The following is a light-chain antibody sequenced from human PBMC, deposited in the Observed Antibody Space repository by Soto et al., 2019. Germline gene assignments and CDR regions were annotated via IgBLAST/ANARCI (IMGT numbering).Light chain of an antibody. Sequence: QSALTQPRSVSGSPGQSVAISCTGTSSDVGGYNYVSWYQQHPGKAPKLIIYDVTKRPSGVPDRFSGSSSGNTASLTISGLQAEDEADYFCCSYAGSYSYVFGTGTNVTVL. J-gene: IGLJ1*01. V-gene: IGLV2-11*01. CDR1: SSDVGGYNY. CDR2: DVT. CDR3: CSYAGSYSYV.